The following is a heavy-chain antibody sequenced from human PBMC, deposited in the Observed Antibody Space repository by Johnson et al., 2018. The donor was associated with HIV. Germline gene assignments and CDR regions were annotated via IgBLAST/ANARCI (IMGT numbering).Heavy chain of an antibody. Sequence: QVQLVESGGGLVQPGGSLRLSCAASGFTVSSNYMSWVRQAPGKGLEWVSYISSSGSTIYYADAVKGRFTISRDNAKNTLYLQMNSLRAEDTAVYYCAITSRTDAFDIWGQGTMVTVSS. CDR1: GFTVSSNY. CDR2: ISSSGSTI. CDR3: AITSRTDAFDI. V-gene: IGHV3-11*04. J-gene: IGHJ3*02. D-gene: IGHD1-1*01.